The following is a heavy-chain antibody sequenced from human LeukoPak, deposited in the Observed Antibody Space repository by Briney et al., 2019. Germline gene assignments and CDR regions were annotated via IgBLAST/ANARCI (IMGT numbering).Heavy chain of an antibody. D-gene: IGHD6-13*01. J-gene: IGHJ4*02. V-gene: IGHV4-34*01. CDR2: INHSGST. CDR3: ARARESMATAGSFFDF. Sequence: SETLSLTCAVYGGSFSGYYWSWIRQPPGKGLEWIGEINHSGSTNYNPSLKSRVTISVDRSKNQFSLKLRSVTAADTAVYYCARARESMATAGSFFDFWGQGTLVTVSS. CDR1: GGSFSGYY.